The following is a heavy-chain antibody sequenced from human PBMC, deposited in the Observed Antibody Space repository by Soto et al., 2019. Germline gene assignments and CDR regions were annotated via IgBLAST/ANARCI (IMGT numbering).Heavy chain of an antibody. CDR3: ASIDYYGDY. CDR1: GFTFRDYY. Sequence: PGGSLRLSCAASGFTFRDYYMSWIRQAPGKGLEWVSYISSSGSTIYYADSVKGRFTISRDNAKNSLYMQMNSLRAEDTALYYCASIDYYGDYWVQGTLVTGSS. V-gene: IGHV3-11*01. J-gene: IGHJ4*02. CDR2: ISSSGSTI. D-gene: IGHD2-15*01.